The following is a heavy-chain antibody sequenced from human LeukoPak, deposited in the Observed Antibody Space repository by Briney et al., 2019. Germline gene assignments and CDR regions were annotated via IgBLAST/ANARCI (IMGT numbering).Heavy chain of an antibody. Sequence: SSETLSLTCTVSGGSISSSSYYWGWIRQPAGKGLEWIGRIHSSGSTNYNPSLKSRVTLSVDTARNQLSLNLQSVTAADTATYYCTRGGTRNDYWGRGTRVTVSS. D-gene: IGHD1-14*01. CDR2: IHSSGST. CDR3: TRGGTRNDY. J-gene: IGHJ4*02. CDR1: GGSISSSSYY. V-gene: IGHV4-39*07.